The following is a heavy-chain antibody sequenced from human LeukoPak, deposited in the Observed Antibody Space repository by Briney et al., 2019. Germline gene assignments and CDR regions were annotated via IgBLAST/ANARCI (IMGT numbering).Heavy chain of an antibody. CDR2: TYYRSKWYN. V-gene: IGHV6-1*01. CDR3: AREFTSADYYDY. Sequence: SQTLSLTCAISGDSVSSNSAAWHWIRQSPSRGLEWLGPTYYRSKWYNDYAVSVKSRITINSDTSKNQFSLHLNSVTPEDTAVYYCAREFTSADYYDYWGQGTLVTGSS. CDR1: GDSVSSNSAA. J-gene: IGHJ4*02.